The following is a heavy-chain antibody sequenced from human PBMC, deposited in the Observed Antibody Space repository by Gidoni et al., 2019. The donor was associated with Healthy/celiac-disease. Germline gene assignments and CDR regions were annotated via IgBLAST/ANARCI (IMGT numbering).Heavy chain of an antibody. Sequence: EVQLVESGGGLVQPGGSLRLSCAASGFTFSSYDMHWVRQATGKGLEWVSAIGTAGDTYYPGSVKGRFTISRENAKNSLYLQMNSLRAGDTAVYYCARPYYYDSSGYPYSYFDLWGRGTLVTVSS. J-gene: IGHJ2*01. CDR1: GFTFSSYD. D-gene: IGHD3-22*01. CDR3: ARPYYYDSSGYPYSYFDL. CDR2: IGTAGDT. V-gene: IGHV3-13*01.